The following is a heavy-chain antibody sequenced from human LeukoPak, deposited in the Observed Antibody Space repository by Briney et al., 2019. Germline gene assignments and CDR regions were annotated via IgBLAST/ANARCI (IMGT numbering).Heavy chain of an antibody. CDR1: GFTFSSYA. CDR3: ARVRGSVYYFYPCDI. J-gene: IGHJ3*02. D-gene: IGHD3-22*01. CDR2: ISYDGSNE. Sequence: GGSLRLSCAASGFTFSSYAMHWVRQAPGKGLEWVAVISYDGSNEYYADSVKGRFTISRDNSKNTLYLQMNSLRAEDTAVYYCARVRGSVYYFYPCDIWGQGTMVTVSS. V-gene: IGHV3-30-3*01.